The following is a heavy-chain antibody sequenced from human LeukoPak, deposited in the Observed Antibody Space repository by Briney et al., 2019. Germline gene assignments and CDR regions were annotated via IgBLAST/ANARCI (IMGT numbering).Heavy chain of an antibody. CDR3: ARGQWPGYAFDI. D-gene: IGHD2-8*01. CDR1: GGSISSSNW. Sequence: SETLSLTCAVSGGSISSSNWWSWVRQPPGKGLEWIGEIYHSGSTNYNPSLKSRVTISVDTSKNQFSLKLSSVTAADTAVYYCARGQWPGYAFDIWGQGTMVTVSS. V-gene: IGHV4-4*02. J-gene: IGHJ3*02. CDR2: IYHSGST.